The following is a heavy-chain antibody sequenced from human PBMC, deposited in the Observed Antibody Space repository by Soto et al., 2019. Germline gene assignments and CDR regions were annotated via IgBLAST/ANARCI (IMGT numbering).Heavy chain of an antibody. CDR2: FDPEDGET. CDR3: ATDPHIEPGPFDY. J-gene: IGHJ4*02. CDR1: GYTLTELS. D-gene: IGHD5-12*01. V-gene: IGHV1-24*01. Sequence: ASVKVSFKVSGYTLTELSMHWVRQAPGKGLEWMGGFDPEDGETIYAQKFQGRVTMTEDTSTDTAYMELSSLRSEDTAVYYCATDPHIEPGPFDYWGQGTLVTVSS.